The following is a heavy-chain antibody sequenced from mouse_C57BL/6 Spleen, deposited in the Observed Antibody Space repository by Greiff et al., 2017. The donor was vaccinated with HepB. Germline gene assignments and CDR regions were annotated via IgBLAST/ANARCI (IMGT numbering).Heavy chain of an antibody. D-gene: IGHD6-5*01. CDR1: GFNIKDDY. V-gene: IGHV14-4*01. CDR2: IDPDNGDT. J-gene: IGHJ3*01. CDR3: TGAYFAY. Sequence: VQLQQSGAELVRPGASVKLSCTASGFNIKDDYMHWVKQRPEQGLEWIGWIDPDNGDTEYDSKFKGKATITADTSSNTAYLQLSSLTSADTAVYYCTGAYFAYWGQGTLVTVSS.